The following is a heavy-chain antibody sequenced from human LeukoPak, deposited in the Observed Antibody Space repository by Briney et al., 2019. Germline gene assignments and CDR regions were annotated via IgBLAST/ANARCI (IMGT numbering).Heavy chain of an antibody. CDR2: FDPEDGET. Sequence: ASVKVSCKASGYTFTSYGISWVRQAPGQGLEWMGGFDPEDGETIYAQKFQGRVTMTEDTSTDTAYMELSSLRSEDTAVYYCATTTVTTDYFDYWGQGTLVTVSS. D-gene: IGHD4-17*01. V-gene: IGHV1-24*01. J-gene: IGHJ4*02. CDR1: GYTFTSYG. CDR3: ATTTVTTDYFDY.